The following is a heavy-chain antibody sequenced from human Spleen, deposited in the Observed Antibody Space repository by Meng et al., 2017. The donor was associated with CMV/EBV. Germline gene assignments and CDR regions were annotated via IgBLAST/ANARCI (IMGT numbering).Heavy chain of an antibody. CDR3: ARAGGVVGSSWYAYFYY. V-gene: IGHV4-4*07. J-gene: IGHJ4*02. D-gene: IGHD6-13*01. CDR1: GDSISIYY. CDR2: IYSGGTI. Sequence: QWQLQESGPGLVKPSENLSLTGTFSGDSISIYYWTWIRQPAGKGLEWIGRIYSGGTINYNRSLKSRVSMSVDTSKNQFSLKLSSVTAADTAVYYCARAGGVVGSSWYAYFYYWGQGTLVTVSS.